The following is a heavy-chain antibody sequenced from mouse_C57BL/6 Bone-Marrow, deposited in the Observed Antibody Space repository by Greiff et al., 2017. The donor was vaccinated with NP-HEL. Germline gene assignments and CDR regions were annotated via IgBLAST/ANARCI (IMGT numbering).Heavy chain of an antibody. CDR1: GYSFTSYY. V-gene: IGHV1-66*01. D-gene: IGHD1-1*01. Sequence: QVQLQQSGPELVKPGASVKISCKASGYSFTSYYIHWVKQRPGQGLEWIGWIYPGRGNTKYNEKFKGKAKLTADTSSSTAYMQLSSLTSEDSAVYYCAGEADYYGSSVWFAYWGQGTLVTVSA. CDR2: IYPGRGNT. CDR3: AGEADYYGSSVWFAY. J-gene: IGHJ3*01.